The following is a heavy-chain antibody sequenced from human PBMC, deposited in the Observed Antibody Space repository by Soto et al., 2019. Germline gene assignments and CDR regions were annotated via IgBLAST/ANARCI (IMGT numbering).Heavy chain of an antibody. V-gene: IGHV3-21*06. CDR1: GFTFSSYS. Sequence: EVQLVESGGGLVKPGGSLRLSCAASGFTFSSYSMNWVRQAPGKGLEWVSSNSSNSDYIYYADSLKGRFTISRDNAKNSLYLHMNSLRAEDTAVYYCARTEWLLYFDYWGQGTLVTVSS. CDR2: NSSNSDYI. D-gene: IGHD3-3*01. CDR3: ARTEWLLYFDY. J-gene: IGHJ4*02.